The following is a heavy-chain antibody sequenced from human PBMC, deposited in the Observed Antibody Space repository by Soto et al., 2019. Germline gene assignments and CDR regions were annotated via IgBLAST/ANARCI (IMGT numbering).Heavy chain of an antibody. CDR1: GFTFNNYW. Sequence: GGSLRLSCAASGFTFNNYWMHWVRQDPGKGLVWVSRISSDGSSTNYADSVKGRFAISRDNAKNTLYLQMNSLRAEDTAVYYCARAPIFGVVDAFDIWGQATMVTVAS. V-gene: IGHV3-74*01. D-gene: IGHD3-3*01. CDR3: ARAPIFGVVDAFDI. CDR2: ISSDGSST. J-gene: IGHJ3*02.